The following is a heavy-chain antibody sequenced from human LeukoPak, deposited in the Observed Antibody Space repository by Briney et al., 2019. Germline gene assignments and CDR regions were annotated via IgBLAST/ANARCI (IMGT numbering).Heavy chain of an antibody. J-gene: IGHJ4*02. CDR1: GFTFSSYA. CDR3: ANGHYGSRSYYRFDY. CDR2: ISGSGGST. D-gene: IGHD3-10*01. Sequence: HPGGSLRLSCAASGFTFSSYAMSWVRQAPGKGLEWVSAISGSGGSTYYADSVKGRFTISRDNSKNTLYLQMNSLRAEDTAVYYCANGHYGSRSYYRFDYWGQGTLVTVSS. V-gene: IGHV3-23*01.